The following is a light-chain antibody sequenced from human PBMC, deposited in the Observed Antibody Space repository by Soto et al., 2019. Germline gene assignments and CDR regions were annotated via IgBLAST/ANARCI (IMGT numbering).Light chain of an antibody. J-gene: IGKJ2*01. V-gene: IGKV3-20*01. CDR1: QSVSSTY. Sequence: EIVLTQSPGTLSLSQGESATLSCRASQSVSSTYLAWYQQKPGQAPRLLIYGASNRATGIPDRFSGSGSGTDFTLTINRLEPEDFAVYYCQQYGGSPGYTFGQGTKLEIK. CDR3: QQYGGSPGYT. CDR2: GAS.